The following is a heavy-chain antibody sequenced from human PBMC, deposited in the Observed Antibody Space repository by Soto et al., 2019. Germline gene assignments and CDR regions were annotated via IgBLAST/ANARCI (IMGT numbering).Heavy chain of an antibody. J-gene: IGHJ6*02. CDR3: ARDRIAAAGAYYYYGMDV. CDR2: IYYSGST. V-gene: IGHV4-61*01. Sequence: KSSETLSLTCTVSGGSVSSGSYYWRWIRQPPGKGLEWIGYIYYSGSTNYNPSLKSRVTISVDTSKNQFSLKLSSVTAADTAVYYCARDRIAAAGAYYYYGMDVWGQGTTVTVS. CDR1: GGSVSSGSYY. D-gene: IGHD6-13*01.